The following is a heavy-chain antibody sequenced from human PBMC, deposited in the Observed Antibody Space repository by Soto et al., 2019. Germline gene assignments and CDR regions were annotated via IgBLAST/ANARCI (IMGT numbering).Heavy chain of an antibody. D-gene: IGHD2-21*02. CDR2: ISHLGST. J-gene: IGHJ4*02. CDR3: ARGGGDDSFDY. CDR1: GASIRYGGVS. V-gene: IGHV4-30-2*01. Sequence: QLQLQESGSGLVKTSETLSLTCTVFGASIRYGGVSWSWIRQPPGKGLKRIGYISHLGSTYFHPSFKSRLTMSRDRTRNPFSLKLSSVTAADTAVYYCARGGGDDSFDYWGQGVLVTVSS.